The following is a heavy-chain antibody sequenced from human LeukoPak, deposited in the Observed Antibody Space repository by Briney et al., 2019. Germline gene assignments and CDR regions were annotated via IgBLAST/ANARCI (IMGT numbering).Heavy chain of an antibody. Sequence: PGGSLRLSCAASGFTFSSYAMSWVRQAPGKGLEWVSAISGSGGSTYYADSVKGRFTISRDNSKNTLYLQMNSLRAEDTAVYYCAKDGDGSGYYYDYYFDNWGQGTLATVSS. CDR1: GFTFSSYA. D-gene: IGHD3-3*01. CDR3: AKDGDGSGYYYDYYFDN. V-gene: IGHV3-23*01. CDR2: ISGSGGST. J-gene: IGHJ4*02.